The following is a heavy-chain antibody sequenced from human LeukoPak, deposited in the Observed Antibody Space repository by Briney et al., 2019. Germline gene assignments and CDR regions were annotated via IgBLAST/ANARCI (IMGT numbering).Heavy chain of an antibody. CDR1: GYTFTGYY. V-gene: IGHV1-2*06. J-gene: IGHJ4*02. Sequence: ASVKVSCEASGYTFTGYYMHWVRQAPGQGLEWMGRINTNSGGTNYAQKFQGRVTMTRDTSITTAYMELSRLRSDDTAVYYCARDSGITGTTGAIDYWGQGTLVTVPS. D-gene: IGHD1-20*01. CDR3: ARDSGITGTTGAIDY. CDR2: INTNSGGT.